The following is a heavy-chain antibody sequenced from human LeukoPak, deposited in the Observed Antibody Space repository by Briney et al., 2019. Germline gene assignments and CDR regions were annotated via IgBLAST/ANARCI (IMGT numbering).Heavy chain of an antibody. J-gene: IGHJ4*02. Sequence: GGSLRLSCAASGFTVSNNYMTWVRQAPGKGLEWVSVIYSGGSTYYADSVKGRFTISRDNSKNTLYLQVNSLRAEDTAVYYCARGWPGIAVAPYFDYWGQGTLVTVSS. D-gene: IGHD6-19*01. CDR1: GFTVSNNY. V-gene: IGHV3-53*01. CDR2: IYSGGST. CDR3: ARGWPGIAVAPYFDY.